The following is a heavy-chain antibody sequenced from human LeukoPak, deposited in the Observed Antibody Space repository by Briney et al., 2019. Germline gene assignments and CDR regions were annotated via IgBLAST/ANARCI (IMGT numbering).Heavy chain of an antibody. CDR1: GFTFSNYA. D-gene: IGHD6-13*01. J-gene: IGHJ4*02. CDR2: ISGSGGAI. V-gene: IGHV3-21*01. Sequence: GGSLRLSCAASGFTFSNYAMNWVRQAPGKGLEWVSAISGSGGAIYYADSVKGRFTISRDNAKNSLYLQMNRLRADDTAVYYCARDRPGYTSSWYSPFDYWGQGTLVTVSS. CDR3: ARDRPGYTSSWYSPFDY.